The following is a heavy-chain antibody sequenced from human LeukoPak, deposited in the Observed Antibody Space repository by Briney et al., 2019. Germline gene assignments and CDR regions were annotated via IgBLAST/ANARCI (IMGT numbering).Heavy chain of an antibody. CDR3: ARGKKSSSWYFSFDY. J-gene: IGHJ4*02. CDR2: IIPIFGTA. D-gene: IGHD6-13*01. CDR1: GGTFSSYA. V-gene: IGHV1-69*05. Sequence: SVRVSCKASGGTFSSYAISWVRQAPGQGLVWMGGIIPIFGTANYAQKFQGRVTITTDESTSTAYMELSSLRSEDTAVYYCARGKKSSSWYFSFDYWGQGTLVTVSS.